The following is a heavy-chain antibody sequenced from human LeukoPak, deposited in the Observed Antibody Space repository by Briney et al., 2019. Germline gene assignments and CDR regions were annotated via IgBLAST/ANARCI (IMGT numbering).Heavy chain of an antibody. V-gene: IGHV3-7*03. J-gene: IGHJ4*02. CDR1: GFTFSSYW. CDR3: ASEPTFYSGYVPHYFDY. Sequence: GGSLRLSCAASGFTFSSYWMTWVRQPPGKGLEWVANIKQDGSEKYYVDSVKGRFTISRDNAKNSLYLQMNSLRAEDTAVYYCASEPTFYSGYVPHYFDYWGQGTLVTVSS. CDR2: IKQDGSEK. D-gene: IGHD5-12*01.